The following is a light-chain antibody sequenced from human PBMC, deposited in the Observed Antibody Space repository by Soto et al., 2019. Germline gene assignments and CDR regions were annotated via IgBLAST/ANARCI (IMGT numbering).Light chain of an antibody. V-gene: IGKV3D-20*01. Sequence: EIVLTQSPATLSLSPGQRATLSCGASQSVSNRLAWYQQRPGLAPRLLIYDASTWATGIPDRFSGSGSGRDFTLTISRLEPEDPAVYYCQQYAGSPLTFGGGTKVEIK. J-gene: IGKJ4*01. CDR3: QQYAGSPLT. CDR1: QSVSNR. CDR2: DAS.